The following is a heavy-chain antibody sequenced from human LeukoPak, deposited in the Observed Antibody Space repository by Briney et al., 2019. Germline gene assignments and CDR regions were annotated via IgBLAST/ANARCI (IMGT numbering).Heavy chain of an antibody. V-gene: IGHV1-46*01. CDR3: ARGEGSGSPGAFDI. D-gene: IGHD1-26*01. J-gene: IGHJ3*02. Sequence: ASVKVSCKASGDTFINDYIHWVRQAPGQGLEWMGVSNPGGGATTYAQKFQGRVTMTRDMSTSTVYMELRSLRSADTAVYYCARGEGSGSPGAFDIWGQGTMVTVSS. CDR1: GDTFINDY. CDR2: SNPGGGAT.